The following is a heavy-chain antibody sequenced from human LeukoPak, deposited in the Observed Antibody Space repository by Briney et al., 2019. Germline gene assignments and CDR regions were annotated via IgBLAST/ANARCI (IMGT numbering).Heavy chain of an antibody. CDR2: IYYSGTS. CDR3: ARAVMDALAGGRFDY. D-gene: IGHD6-19*01. J-gene: IGHJ4*02. Sequence: SETLSLTCTVSSGSISNGGYYWVWIRQPPGKGLEWIGSIYYSGTSYYNPSLTSRVTISVDTSNNQFSLKLTSVTAADTAVYYCARAVMDALAGGRFDYWGQGTLVTVSS. CDR1: SGSISNGGYY. V-gene: IGHV4-39*07.